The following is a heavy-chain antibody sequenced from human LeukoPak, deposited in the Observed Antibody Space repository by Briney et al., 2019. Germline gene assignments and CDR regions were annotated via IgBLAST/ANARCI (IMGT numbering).Heavy chain of an antibody. CDR2: VNQSGGT. Sequence: SETLSLTCAVYGGSFSGYYWSWIRQSPGKGLEWIGEVNQSGGTNYTPSLGSRVTISVDTFKNQFSLKLSSVTAADTAVYFCASGRWDLRFHYWGQGALVTVSS. CDR3: ASGRWDLRFHY. CDR1: GGSFSGYY. V-gene: IGHV4-34*01. J-gene: IGHJ4*02. D-gene: IGHD1-26*01.